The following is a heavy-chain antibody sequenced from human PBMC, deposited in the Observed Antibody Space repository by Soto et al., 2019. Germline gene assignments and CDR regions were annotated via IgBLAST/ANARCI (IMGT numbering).Heavy chain of an antibody. J-gene: IGHJ4*02. CDR2: IHRDGSRT. CDR3: APDPQHGDQLDY. Sequence: EAQLMQSGGGLVQPGGSLRLSCAASGFTFSSYWMHWVRQAPGKGLVWVSRIHRDGSRTNYADSVKGRFSISRDNAKNTLYLQMNSLRAEDTAVYYCAPDPQHGDQLDYWGQGTLVTVSS. D-gene: IGHD4-17*01. CDR1: GFTFSSYW. V-gene: IGHV3-74*01.